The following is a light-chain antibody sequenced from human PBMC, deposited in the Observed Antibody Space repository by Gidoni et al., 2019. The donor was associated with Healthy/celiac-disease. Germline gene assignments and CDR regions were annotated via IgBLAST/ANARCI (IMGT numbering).Light chain of an antibody. CDR2: AAS. Sequence: VISMTQSPSSLSASVGDRVTITCRVSQSISSYLAWYQQKPGKAPELLIYAASTLQSGVPSRFSGSGSGTDFTLTISSLQSEDFATYYCQQYYSFPRTFGQGTKVEIK. V-gene: IGKV1D-8*03. CDR1: QSISSY. CDR3: QQYYSFPRT. J-gene: IGKJ1*01.